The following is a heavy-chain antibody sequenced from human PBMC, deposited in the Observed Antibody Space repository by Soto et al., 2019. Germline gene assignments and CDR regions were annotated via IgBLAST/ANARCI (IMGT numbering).Heavy chain of an antibody. Sequence: GGSLRLSCAASGFTFSSYGMHWVRQAPGKGLEWVAVISYDGSNKYYADSVKGRFTISRDNSKNTLYLQMNNLRAEDTAVYYCAKARCSTTNCYVPDYWGQGTLVTVSS. V-gene: IGHV3-30*18. J-gene: IGHJ4*02. CDR3: AKARCSTTNCYVPDY. CDR2: ISYDGSNK. CDR1: GFTFSSYG. D-gene: IGHD2-2*01.